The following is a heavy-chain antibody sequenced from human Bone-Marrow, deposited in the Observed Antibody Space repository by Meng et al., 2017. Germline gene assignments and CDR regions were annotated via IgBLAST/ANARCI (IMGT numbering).Heavy chain of an antibody. D-gene: IGHD6-19*01. V-gene: IGHV4-59*01. CDR3: ARDRGGSGWYFDY. CDR1: GGSISSYY. Sequence: SETLSLTCTVSGGSISSYYWSWIRQPPGKGLEWIGYIYYSGSTNYNPSLKSRVTISVDTSKKQFSLEVSSVTAADTAVYYCARDRGGSGWYFDYWGQGTLVTVSS. J-gene: IGHJ4*02. CDR2: IYYSGST.